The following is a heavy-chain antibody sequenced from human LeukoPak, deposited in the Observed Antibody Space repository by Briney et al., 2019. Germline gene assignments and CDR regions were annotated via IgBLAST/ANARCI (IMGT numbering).Heavy chain of an antibody. D-gene: IGHD3-3*01. Sequence: QSGGSLRLSCAASGLTLSSYAMSWVRQAPRKGLEWVSAISGRGGSTYYADSVKGRFTISRDNSKNTLYLQMNSLRAEDTAVYYCAKDFYRGITIFGVVDYWGQGTPVTVSS. CDR1: GLTLSSYA. J-gene: IGHJ4*02. CDR3: AKDFYRGITIFGVVDY. CDR2: ISGRGGST. V-gene: IGHV3-23*01.